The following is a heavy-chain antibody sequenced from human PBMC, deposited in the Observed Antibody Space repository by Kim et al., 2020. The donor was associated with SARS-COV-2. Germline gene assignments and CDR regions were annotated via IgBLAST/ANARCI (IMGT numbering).Heavy chain of an antibody. D-gene: IGHD3-10*01. CDR3: VRYGRNYGAVH. CDR1: GFIFSDYA. J-gene: IGHJ4*02. V-gene: IGHV3-64D*06. Sequence: GGSLRLSCSASGFIFSDYAIHWVRRAPGMGLQYVSATTHDGDGSFYADSVKDRFSIFRDNSKNTLFLQMSGLRIEDTATYYCVRYGRNYGAVHWGQGTLVSVS. CDR2: TTHDGDGS.